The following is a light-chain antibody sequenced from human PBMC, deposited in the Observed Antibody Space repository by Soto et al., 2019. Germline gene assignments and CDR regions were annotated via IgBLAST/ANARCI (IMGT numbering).Light chain of an antibody. CDR3: QSYDSSLSAYV. V-gene: IGLV1-40*01. Sequence: QSVLTQPPSVSGAPGPRVTLSCTGSSSNIGAGYDVHWYQQLPGTAPKLLIFGNSNRPSGVPDRFSGSKSGTSASLAITGLQAEDEADYYCQSYDSSLSAYVFGTGTKVTVL. CDR2: GNS. CDR1: SSNIGAGYD. J-gene: IGLJ1*01.